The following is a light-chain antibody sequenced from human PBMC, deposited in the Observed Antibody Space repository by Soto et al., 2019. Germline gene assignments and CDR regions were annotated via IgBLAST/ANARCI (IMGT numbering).Light chain of an antibody. CDR3: QQYSSYPWT. CDR1: QGISNY. CDR2: AAS. Sequence: AIRMTQSPSSLSASTGDRVTITCRASQGISNYLVWYQQKPGKTPKVLIHAASTLQSGVSSRFSGSGSGTDFTLTISSLQSADFATYYCQQYSSYPWTFGQGTKVEV. J-gene: IGKJ1*01. V-gene: IGKV1-8*01.